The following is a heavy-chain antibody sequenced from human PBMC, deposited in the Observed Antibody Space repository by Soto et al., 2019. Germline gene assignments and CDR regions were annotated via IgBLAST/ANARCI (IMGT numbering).Heavy chain of an antibody. V-gene: IGHV1-8*01. J-gene: IGHJ6*02. D-gene: IGHD3-3*01. CDR2: MNPNSGNT. CDR1: GYTFTSYD. Sequence: ASVKVSCKASGYTFTSYDINWVRQATGQGLEWMGWMNPNSGNTGYAQKFQGRVTMTRNTSISTAYMELSSLRSEDTAVYYCARGGPQYYDFWSGYYIGYYYGMDVWGQGTTVTVSS. CDR3: ARGGPQYYDFWSGYYIGYYYGMDV.